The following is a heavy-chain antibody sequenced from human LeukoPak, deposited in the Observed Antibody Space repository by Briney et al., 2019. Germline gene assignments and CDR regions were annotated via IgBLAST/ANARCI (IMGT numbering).Heavy chain of an antibody. Sequence: SETLSLTCTVSGGSISSYYWSWIRQPPGKGLGWIGYIYYSGSTNYNPSLKSRVTISVDTSKNQFSLKLSPVTAADTAVYYCARSPGYSSGWYASSYYYGMDVWGQGTTVTVSS. CDR2: IYYSGST. CDR3: ARSPGYSSGWYASSYYYGMDV. D-gene: IGHD6-19*01. CDR1: GGSISSYY. J-gene: IGHJ6*02. V-gene: IGHV4-59*08.